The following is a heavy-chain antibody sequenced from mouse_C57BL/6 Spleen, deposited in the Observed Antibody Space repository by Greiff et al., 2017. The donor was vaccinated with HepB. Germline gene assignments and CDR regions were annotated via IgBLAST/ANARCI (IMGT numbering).Heavy chain of an antibody. V-gene: IGHV1-47*01. CDR3: ARRYDHGGPWFAY. Sequence: VQLQESGAELVKPGASVKMSCKASGYTFTTYPIEWLKQNHGKSLAWIGNFHPYNDDTKYNEKFKGKATLTVEKASSTVYLELSRLTSDDSAVYYCARRYDHGGPWFAYWGQGTRVTVSA. CDR1: GYTFTTYP. J-gene: IGHJ3*01. D-gene: IGHD2-3*01. CDR2: FHPYNDDT.